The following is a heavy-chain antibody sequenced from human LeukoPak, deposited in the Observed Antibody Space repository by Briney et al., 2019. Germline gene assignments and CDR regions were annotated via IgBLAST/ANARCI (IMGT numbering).Heavy chain of an antibody. V-gene: IGHV4-34*01. CDR1: GRPFSGYY. D-gene: IGHD3-22*01. CDR2: INHSGST. CDR3: ARGGYHYDSSGYAY. Sequence: SETLSLTCAVYGRPFSGYYWSWIRQPPGKGLEWIGEINHSGSTNYNPSLKSRATISVDTSKNQFSLKLSSVTAADTAVYYCARGGYHYDSSGYAYWGQGTLVTVSS. J-gene: IGHJ4*02.